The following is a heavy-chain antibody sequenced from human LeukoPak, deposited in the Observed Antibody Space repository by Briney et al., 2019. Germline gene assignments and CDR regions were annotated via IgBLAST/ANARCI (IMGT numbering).Heavy chain of an antibody. V-gene: IGHV1-18*01. CDR1: GYTFTSYG. CDR2: ISAYNGNT. J-gene: IGHJ4*02. CDR3: ARDQPLYYFDY. Sequence: GASVKVSCMASGYTFTSYGISWVRQAPGQGLEWMGWISAYNGNTNYAQKLQGRVTMTTDTSTSTAHMELRSLRSDDTAVYYCARDQPLYYFDYWGQGTLVTVSS.